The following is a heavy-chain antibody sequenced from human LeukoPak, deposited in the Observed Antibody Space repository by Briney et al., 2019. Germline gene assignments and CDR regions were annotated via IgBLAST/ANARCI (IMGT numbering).Heavy chain of an antibody. CDR1: GYTFTGYY. D-gene: IGHD2-21*02. J-gene: IGHJ4*02. V-gene: IGHV1-2*02. CDR3: ARVSEEYSGGDCYFSI. Sequence: GASVKVSCKASGYTFTGYYMHWVRQAPGQGLEWMGWIYSNSGGTNYAQKFQGRVTMTRDTSISTAYMELSRLRSDDTAVYYCARVSEEYSGGDCYFSIWGQGTLVTVSS. CDR2: IYSNSGGT.